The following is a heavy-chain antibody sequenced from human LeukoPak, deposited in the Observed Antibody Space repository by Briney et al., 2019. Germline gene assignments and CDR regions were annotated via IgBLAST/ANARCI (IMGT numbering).Heavy chain of an antibody. CDR1: GFTVSSNY. CDR3: ARGSSRAFDY. D-gene: IGHD2-2*01. CDR2: IYSGGTT. V-gene: IGHV3-53*01. J-gene: IGHJ4*02. Sequence: GGSLRLSCAASGFTVSSNYMSWVRQAPGKGLEWDSVIYSGGTTNHADSVKGRFTVSRDNSKNTLYLQMNSLRAEDTAVYFCARGSSRAFDYWGQGTLVTVSS.